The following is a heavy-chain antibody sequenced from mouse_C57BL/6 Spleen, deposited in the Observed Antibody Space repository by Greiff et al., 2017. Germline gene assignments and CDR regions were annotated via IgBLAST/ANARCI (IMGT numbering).Heavy chain of an antibody. Sequence: QVQLQQPGAELVKPGASVKLSCKASGYTFTSYWMQWVKQRPGQGLEWIGEIDPSDSYTNYNQKFKGKATLTVDTSSSTAYMQLSSLTSEDSAVYYCAISDYGSSYEAYWGQGTLVTVSA. V-gene: IGHV1-50*01. J-gene: IGHJ3*01. D-gene: IGHD1-1*01. CDR2: IDPSDSYT. CDR1: GYTFTSYW. CDR3: AISDYGSSYEAY.